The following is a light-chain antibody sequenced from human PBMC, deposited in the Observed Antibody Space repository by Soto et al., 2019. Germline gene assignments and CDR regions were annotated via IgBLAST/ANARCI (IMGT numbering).Light chain of an antibody. V-gene: IGKV1-5*01. J-gene: IGKJ1*01. CDR1: QSISSW. CDR2: DAS. Sequence: DIQMTQSPSTLSASVGDRVTITCRASQSISSWLAWYQQKPGKAPKLLIYDASSLESGVPSRFSGSGSGTELPLTISSLQPDDFATDYCQQYNSYPWTFGQGTKVEIK. CDR3: QQYNSYPWT.